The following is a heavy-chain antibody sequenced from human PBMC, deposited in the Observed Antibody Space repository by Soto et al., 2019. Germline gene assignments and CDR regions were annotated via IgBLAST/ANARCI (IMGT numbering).Heavy chain of an antibody. CDR2: ISAYNGNT. V-gene: IGHV1-18*01. D-gene: IGHD3-22*01. Sequence: ASVKVSCKXSGYTFTSYGISWVRQAPGQGLEWMGWISAYNGNTNYAQKLQGRVNMTTDTSTSTAYMELRSLRSDDTAVYYCARVRHYYDSSGYFSYWGQGTLVTVSS. CDR1: GYTFTSYG. CDR3: ARVRHYYDSSGYFSY. J-gene: IGHJ4*02.